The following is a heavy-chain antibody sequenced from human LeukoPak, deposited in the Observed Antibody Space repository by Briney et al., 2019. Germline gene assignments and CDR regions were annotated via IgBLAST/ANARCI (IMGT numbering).Heavy chain of an antibody. D-gene: IGHD3-3*01. CDR1: GGTFSSYA. V-gene: IGHV1-69*13. Sequence: ASVKVSCKASGGTFSSYAISWVRQAPGQGLEWMGGIIPIFGTANYAQKFQGRVTITADESTSTAYMELSSLRSEDTAVYYCARVNDFWSGYWYYFDYWGQGTLVTVSS. J-gene: IGHJ4*02. CDR3: ARVNDFWSGYWYYFDY. CDR2: IIPIFGTA.